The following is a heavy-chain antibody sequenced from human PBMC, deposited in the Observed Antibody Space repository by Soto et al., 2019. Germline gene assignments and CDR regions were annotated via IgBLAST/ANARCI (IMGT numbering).Heavy chain of an antibody. D-gene: IGHD5-12*01. CDR3: ARVPVEMATIGYYYSYGVDV. CDR2: IIPIFGTA. V-gene: IGHV1-69*13. Sequence: GASVKVSCKASGGTFSSYAISWVRQAPGQGLEWMGGIIPIFGTANYAQKFQGRVTITADESTSAAYMELSSLRSEDTAVYYCARVPVEMATIGYYYSYGVDVWGQGTTVTVSS. J-gene: IGHJ6*02. CDR1: GGTFSSYA.